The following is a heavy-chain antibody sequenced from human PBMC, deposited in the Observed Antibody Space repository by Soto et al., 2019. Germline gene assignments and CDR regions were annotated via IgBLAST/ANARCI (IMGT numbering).Heavy chain of an antibody. CDR2: VCTGSAT. J-gene: IGHJ3*02. V-gene: IGHV3-53*01. Sequence: PGGSLRLSCVGSGFDVTTNCMRWVRQAPGKGLECVSIVCTGSATHYADSVKSRFTISRDRSKNTVHLQMNSLRAEDTALYYCARDTSFGAFDIWGQGTMVTVSS. D-gene: IGHD3-10*01. CDR3: ARDTSFGAFDI. CDR1: GFDVTTNC.